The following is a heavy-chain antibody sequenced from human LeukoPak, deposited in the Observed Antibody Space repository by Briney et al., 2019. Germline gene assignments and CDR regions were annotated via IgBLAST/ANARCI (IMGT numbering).Heavy chain of an antibody. CDR2: IYYSGST. Sequence: PSETLSLTCTVSGGSISSSSYYWGWLRQPPGKGLAWIGSIYYSGSTYYNPSLKSRVTISVDTSKNQFSLKLSSVTAADTAVYYCARFVVKVLGNNWFDPWGQGTLVTVSS. V-gene: IGHV4-39*01. D-gene: IGHD2-21*01. CDR1: GGSISSSSYY. J-gene: IGHJ5*02. CDR3: ARFVVKVLGNNWFDP.